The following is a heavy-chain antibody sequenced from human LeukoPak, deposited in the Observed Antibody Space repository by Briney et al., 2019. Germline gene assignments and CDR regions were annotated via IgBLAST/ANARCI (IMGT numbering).Heavy chain of an antibody. CDR3: ASAPRDAFDI. Sequence: GGSLRLSCAASGFTFSSYSMNWVRQAPGKGLEWVSSISSSSSYIYYADSVKGRFTISRDNAKNSLYLQMNSLRAEGTAVYYCASAPRDAFDIWGQGTMVTVSS. CDR2: ISSSSSYI. V-gene: IGHV3-21*01. CDR1: GFTFSSYS. J-gene: IGHJ3*02.